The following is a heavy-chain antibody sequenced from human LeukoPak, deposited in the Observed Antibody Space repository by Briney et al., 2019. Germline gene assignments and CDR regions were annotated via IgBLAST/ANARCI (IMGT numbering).Heavy chain of an antibody. D-gene: IGHD5-18*01. CDR3: ARGSYSYGSYYMDV. CDR2: IYSGGST. CDR1: GFTVSSNY. Sequence: PGGSLRLSCAASGFTVSSNYMSWVRQAPGKGLEWVSVIYSGGSTYYADSVKGRFTISRNNSKNTLYLQMNSLRAEDTAVYYCARGSYSYGSYYMDVWGKGTTVTVSS. J-gene: IGHJ6*03. V-gene: IGHV3-53*01.